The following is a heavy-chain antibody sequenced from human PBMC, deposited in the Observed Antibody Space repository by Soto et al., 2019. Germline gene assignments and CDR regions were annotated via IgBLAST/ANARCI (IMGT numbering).Heavy chain of an antibody. V-gene: IGHV3-30-3*01. CDR2: ISYDGNNK. CDR1: GFTFNTYA. J-gene: IGHJ6*02. CDR3: ARDRVESGYSGYDPWIYHFAMDV. Sequence: QVQLVESGGGVVQPGTSLRLSCAASGFTFNTYAVHWVRRAPGKGLEWVALISYDGNNKYYANSVKGRFTVSRDNPMHTLYLEMNSLRVEDTAVYYCARDRVESGYSGYDPWIYHFAMDVWGQGTTVTVSS. D-gene: IGHD5-12*01.